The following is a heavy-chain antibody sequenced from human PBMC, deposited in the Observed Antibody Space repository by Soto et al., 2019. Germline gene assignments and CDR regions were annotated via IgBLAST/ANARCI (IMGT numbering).Heavy chain of an antibody. V-gene: IGHV3-23*05. CDR2: IYGSGSRT. J-gene: IGHJ4*02. Sequence: EVQLLESGGDLVQPGGSLRLSCAASGFPFSDYAMNWVRQAPGRGLEWVAAIYGSGSRTHYAGSVKGRFTIFRDNSKSTLFLQMNSLRPDDTAIYYCAQGEGTNWGQGTLVTVSS. CDR1: GFPFSDYA. CDR3: AQGEGTN.